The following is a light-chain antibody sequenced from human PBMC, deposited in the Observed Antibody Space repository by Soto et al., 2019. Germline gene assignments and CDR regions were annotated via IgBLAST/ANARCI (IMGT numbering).Light chain of an antibody. CDR1: QGISSY. V-gene: IGKV1-39*01. J-gene: IGKJ4*01. CDR2: AAS. Sequence: IQLTQSTSYLSASVGDRVTITCRASQGISSYLNWYQQKPGKAPKLLIYAASSLQSGVTSRFSGSGSGTDFTLTISSLQPEDFATYYCQPYDALPLTVGGGTKVDIK. CDR3: QPYDALPLT.